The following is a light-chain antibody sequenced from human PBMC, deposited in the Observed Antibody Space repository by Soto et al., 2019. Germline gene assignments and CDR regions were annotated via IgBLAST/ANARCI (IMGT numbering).Light chain of an antibody. J-gene: IGKJ1*01. CDR3: QQYDISPRK. Sequence: EIVLTQSPGTLSLSPGERATLSCRASQSLNSFYLAGYQQKPGQAPRLLIYGSSNRATGIPDRFSGSGSGTDFTLTNSRLDPDDFAVYYCQQYDISPRKFGQGTTVEVK. V-gene: IGKV3-20*01. CDR2: GSS. CDR1: QSLNSFY.